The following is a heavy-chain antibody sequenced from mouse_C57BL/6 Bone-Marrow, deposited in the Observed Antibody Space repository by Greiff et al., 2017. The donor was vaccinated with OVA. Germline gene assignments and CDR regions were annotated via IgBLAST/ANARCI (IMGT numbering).Heavy chain of an antibody. CDR2: IHPSDSDT. D-gene: IGHD2-12*01. CDR3: AIGHYSHN. J-gene: IGHJ3*01. Sequence: QVHVKQPGAELVKPGASVKVSCKASGYTFTSYWMHWVKQRPGQGLEWIGRIHPSDSDTNYNQKFKGKATLTVDKSSSTAYIQLSSLTSEDSAVYYCAIGHYSHNWGQGTLVTVSA. CDR1: GYTFTSYW. V-gene: IGHV1-74*01.